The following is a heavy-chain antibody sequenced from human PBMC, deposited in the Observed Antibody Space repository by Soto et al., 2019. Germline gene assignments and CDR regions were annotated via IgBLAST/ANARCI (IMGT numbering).Heavy chain of an antibody. CDR3: TTSLGYSYGPYYYYGMDV. CDR2: IKSKNCGRKT. CDR1: GFTFSNAW. Sequence: GGSLRLSCAASGFTFSNAWMNWVRQAPGKGLEWVGRIKSKNCGRKTDYAAPVKGRFTISRDDSKNTLYLQMNSLKTEDTAVYYCTTSLGYSYGPYYYYGMDVWGQGTTVTVSS. V-gene: IGHV3-15*07. J-gene: IGHJ6*02. D-gene: IGHD5-18*01.